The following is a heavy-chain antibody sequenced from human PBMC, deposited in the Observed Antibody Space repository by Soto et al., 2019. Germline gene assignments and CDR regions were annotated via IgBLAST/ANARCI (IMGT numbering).Heavy chain of an antibody. CDR3: VKDSEGHKQQLVLDY. J-gene: IGHJ4*02. V-gene: IGHV3-64D*08. CDR2: ISSNGGST. D-gene: IGHD6-13*01. CDR1: GFTFSSYA. Sequence: GGSLRLSCSASGFTFSSYAMHWVRQAPGKGLEYVSAISSNGGSTYYADSVKGRFTISRDNSKNTLYLQMSSLRAEDTAVYYCVKDSEGHKQQLVLDYWGQGTLVTVSS.